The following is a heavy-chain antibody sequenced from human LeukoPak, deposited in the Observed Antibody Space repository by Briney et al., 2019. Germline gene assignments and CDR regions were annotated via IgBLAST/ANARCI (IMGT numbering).Heavy chain of an antibody. Sequence: GALVKVSCKASGYTFTGYYMHWVRQAPGQGLEWMGWINPKSGGTNYAQKFQGRVTMTRDTSISTAYMELSRLRSDDTAVYYCARGGGGYCSSTSCYVLAFDIWGQGTMVTVSS. CDR1: GYTFTGYY. J-gene: IGHJ3*02. V-gene: IGHV1-2*02. D-gene: IGHD2-2*01. CDR2: INPKSGGT. CDR3: ARGGGGYCSSTSCYVLAFDI.